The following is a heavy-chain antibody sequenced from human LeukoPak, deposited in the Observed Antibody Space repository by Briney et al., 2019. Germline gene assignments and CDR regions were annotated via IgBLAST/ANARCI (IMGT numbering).Heavy chain of an antibody. Sequence: PGGSLRLSCAASGFTFSSYAMSWVRQAPGKGLEWVSAISGSGGSTYYADSVKDRFTISRDNSKNTLYLQMNSLRAEDTAVYYCAKDPPYGDYGWYFDYWGQGTLVTVSS. J-gene: IGHJ4*02. CDR1: GFTFSSYA. CDR3: AKDPPYGDYGWYFDY. CDR2: ISGSGGST. V-gene: IGHV3-23*01. D-gene: IGHD4-17*01.